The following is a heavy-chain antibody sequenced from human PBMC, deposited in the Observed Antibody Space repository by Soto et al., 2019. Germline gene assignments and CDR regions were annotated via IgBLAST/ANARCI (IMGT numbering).Heavy chain of an antibody. J-gene: IGHJ4*02. CDR1: EFTFSDYY. CDR3: ARTPTYYYDSSGYKYFDY. D-gene: IGHD3-22*01. V-gene: IGHV3-11*01. CDR2: ISSIGSTI. Sequence: GAPLRPSCAASEFTFSDYYMSWIPQAPGKGLDWVSYISSIGSTIYYADSVKGRFTISRDNAKNSLYLQMNSLSAEDTAVYYCARTPTYYYDSSGYKYFDYWGQGTLVNVS.